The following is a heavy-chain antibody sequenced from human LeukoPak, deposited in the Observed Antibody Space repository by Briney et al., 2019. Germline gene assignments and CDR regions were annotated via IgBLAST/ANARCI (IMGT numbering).Heavy chain of an antibody. CDR2: IFHSGST. J-gene: IGHJ3*02. Sequence: SGTLSLTCAVSGGSIRSNNWWTWVRQPPGKGLEWIGEIFHSGSTNYNSSLKSRVTISLDTSRNQFSLKLSSVTAADTAVYYCARESPGYYDSSGYYDKHDAFDIWGQGTMVTVSS. CDR3: ARESPGYYDSSGYYDKHDAFDI. D-gene: IGHD3-22*01. CDR1: GGSIRSNNW. V-gene: IGHV4-4*02.